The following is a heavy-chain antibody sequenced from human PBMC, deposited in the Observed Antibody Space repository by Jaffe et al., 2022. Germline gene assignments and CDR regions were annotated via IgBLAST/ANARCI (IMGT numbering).Heavy chain of an antibody. CDR3: ARPRVDTAMVTGREYFDY. Sequence: QVQLVQSGAEVKKPGASVKVSCKASGYTFTSYAMHWVRQAPGQRLEWMGWINAGNGNTKYSQKFQGRVTITRDTSASTAYMELSSLRSEDTAVYYCARPRVDTAMVTGREYFDYWGQGTLVTVSS. CDR2: INAGNGNT. J-gene: IGHJ4*02. CDR1: GYTFTSYA. V-gene: IGHV1-3*01. D-gene: IGHD5-18*01.